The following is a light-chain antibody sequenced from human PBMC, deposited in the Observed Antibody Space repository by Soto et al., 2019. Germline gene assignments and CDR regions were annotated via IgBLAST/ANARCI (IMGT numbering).Light chain of an antibody. J-gene: IGKJ5*01. V-gene: IGKV1-39*01. Sequence: DLQMTQSPSTLSASVGDRVNITCRASQSISSWLAWYQQKPGKAPKLLIYAASSLQSGVPSRFSGSGSGTDFTLTISSLQPEDFATYYCQQSYSTLITFGQGTRLEI. CDR3: QQSYSTLIT. CDR1: QSISSW. CDR2: AAS.